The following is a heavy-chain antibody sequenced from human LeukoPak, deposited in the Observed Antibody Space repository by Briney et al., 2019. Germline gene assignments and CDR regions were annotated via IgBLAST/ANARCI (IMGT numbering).Heavy chain of an antibody. D-gene: IGHD6-19*01. CDR3: ARDRAVAGTYWYFDL. CDR1: GFTFSSYS. Sequence: PGGSLRLSCAASGFTFSSYSMNWVRQAPGKGLEWVSSISSSSSYIYYADSVKGRFTISRDNAKNSLYLQMNSLRAEDTAVYYCARDRAVAGTYWYFDLWGRGTLVTVSS. V-gene: IGHV3-21*01. CDR2: ISSSSSYI. J-gene: IGHJ2*01.